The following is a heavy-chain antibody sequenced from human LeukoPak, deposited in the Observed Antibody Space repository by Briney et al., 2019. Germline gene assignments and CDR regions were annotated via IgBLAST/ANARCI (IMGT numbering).Heavy chain of an antibody. J-gene: IGHJ3*02. V-gene: IGHV4-34*01. Sequence: SETLSLTCAVYGGSFSGYYWSWIRQPPGKGLEWIGEINHSGSTNYNPSLKSRVTISVDTSKNQFSLKLSSVTAADTAVYYCARHPRGLSSIFGVNAFDIWGQGTMVTVSS. CDR3: ARHPRGLSSIFGVNAFDI. CDR1: GGSFSGYY. D-gene: IGHD3-3*01. CDR2: INHSGST.